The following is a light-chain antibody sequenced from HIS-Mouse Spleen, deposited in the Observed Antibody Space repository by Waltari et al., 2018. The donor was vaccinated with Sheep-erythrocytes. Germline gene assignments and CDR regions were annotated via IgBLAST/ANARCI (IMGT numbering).Light chain of an antibody. CDR2: EGS. CDR1: SSDCGGYTL. CDR3: CSYAGSSTPWV. J-gene: IGLJ3*02. Sequence: QSALTQPRSVSGSPGQSIPISCTGTSSDCGGYTLVSWYQQHPGKAPKLIIYEGSKRPSGVSNRFSGSKSGNTASLTISGLQAEDEADYYCCSYAGSSTPWVFGGGTKLTVL. V-gene: IGLV2-23*01.